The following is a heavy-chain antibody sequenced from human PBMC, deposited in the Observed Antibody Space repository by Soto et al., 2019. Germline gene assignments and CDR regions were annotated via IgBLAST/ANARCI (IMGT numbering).Heavy chain of an antibody. CDR1: GYTFTGYY. CDR3: ARDAHSSGWYHELFDY. J-gene: IGHJ4*02. D-gene: IGHD6-19*01. V-gene: IGHV1-2*02. Sequence: QVQLVQSGAEVKKPGASVKVSCKASGYTFTGYYMHWVRQAPGQGLEWMGWINPNSGGTNYAQKFQGGVTMTSDTSLSTAYMELSRLRSDDTAVYYCARDAHSSGWYHELFDYWGQGTLVTVSS. CDR2: INPNSGGT.